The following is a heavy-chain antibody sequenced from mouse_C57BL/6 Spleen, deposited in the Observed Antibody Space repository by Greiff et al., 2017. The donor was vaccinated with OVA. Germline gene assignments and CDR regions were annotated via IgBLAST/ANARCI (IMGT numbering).Heavy chain of an antibody. CDR2: IDPSDSYT. CDR3: ARSPFITTRAMDY. Sequence: QVQLKQPGAELVRPGTSVKLSCKASGYTFTSYWMHWVKQRPGQGLEWIGVIDPSDSYTNYNQKFKGKATLTVDTSSSTAYMQLSSLTSEDSAVYYCARSPFITTRAMDYWGQGTSVTVSS. D-gene: IGHD1-1*01. J-gene: IGHJ4*01. V-gene: IGHV1-59*01. CDR1: GYTFTSYW.